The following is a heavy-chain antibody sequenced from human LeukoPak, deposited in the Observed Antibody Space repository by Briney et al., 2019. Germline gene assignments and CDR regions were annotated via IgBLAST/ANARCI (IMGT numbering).Heavy chain of an antibody. J-gene: IGHJ1*01. V-gene: IGHV4-39*01. CDR3: VRPTRGEAAGTGYFQH. Sequence: SETLSLTCAVYGGSFSSYYWGWIRQPPGKGLEWIGCISYSGSTYYNPSLKSRVTISVDTSKNQFSLKLSSVTAADTAVYYCVRPTRGEAAGTGYFQHWGQGTLVTASS. CDR2: ISYSGST. D-gene: IGHD6-13*01. CDR1: GGSFSSYY.